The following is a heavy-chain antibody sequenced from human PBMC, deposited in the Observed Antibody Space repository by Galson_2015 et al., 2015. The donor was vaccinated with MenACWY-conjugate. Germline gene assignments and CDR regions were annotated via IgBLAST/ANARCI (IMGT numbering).Heavy chain of an antibody. D-gene: IGHD3-22*01. V-gene: IGHV3-23*01. J-gene: IGHJ4*02. Sequence: SLRLSCAASGFTFSSYAMSWVRQAPGKGLEWVSAISGSGGSTYYADSVKGRFTISRDNSKNTLYLQMNSLRAEDTAVYYCAKLFPLNYYDSSGYPFDYWGQGTQVTVSS. CDR1: GFTFSSYA. CDR2: ISGSGGST. CDR3: AKLFPLNYYDSSGYPFDY.